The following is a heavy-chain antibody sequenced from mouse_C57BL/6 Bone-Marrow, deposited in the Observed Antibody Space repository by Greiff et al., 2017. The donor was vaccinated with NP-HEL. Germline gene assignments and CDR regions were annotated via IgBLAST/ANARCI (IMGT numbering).Heavy chain of an antibody. V-gene: IGHV1-72*01. D-gene: IGHD1-1*01. CDR1: GYTFTSYL. J-gene: IGHJ2*01. CDR3: ARYYYGSRYFDY. Sequence: VQLQQPGAELVKPGASVKLSCKASGYTFTSYLMHWVKQRPGRGLEWIGRIDPNRGGTKYNEKFKSKATLTVDKPSSTAYLQLNSLTSEDAAVYYCARYYYGSRYFDYWGQGTTLTVSS. CDR2: IDPNRGGT.